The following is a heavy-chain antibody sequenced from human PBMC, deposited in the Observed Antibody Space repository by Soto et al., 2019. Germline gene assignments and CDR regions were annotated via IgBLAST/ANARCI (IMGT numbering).Heavy chain of an antibody. Sequence: ASVKVSCKASGGTFSSYAISWVRQAPGQGLEWMGGINPIFGSANYAQKFQGRVTITADKSTSTAYMEMSSLRAEDTAVYYCARDPPATAKYYYYGMDVWGHGTTVTVSS. J-gene: IGHJ6*02. V-gene: IGHV1-69*06. CDR1: GGTFSSYA. CDR2: INPIFGSA. CDR3: ARDPPATAKYYYYGMDV. D-gene: IGHD2-2*01.